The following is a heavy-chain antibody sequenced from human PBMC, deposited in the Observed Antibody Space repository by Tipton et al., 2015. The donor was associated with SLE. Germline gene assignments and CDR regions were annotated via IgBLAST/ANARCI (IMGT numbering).Heavy chain of an antibody. CDR1: GYSISSGYY. CDR3: ARDDPDGESSGIPGDY. V-gene: IGHV4-38-2*02. D-gene: IGHD3-22*01. J-gene: IGHJ4*02. CDR2: IYQSGST. Sequence: TLSLTCAVSGYSISSGYYWGWIRQPPGKGLEWIGSIYQSGSTYYNPSLKSRVTISLDTSRSQFSLQLSSVTAADTAVYYCARDDPDGESSGIPGDYWGQGTLVTVSS.